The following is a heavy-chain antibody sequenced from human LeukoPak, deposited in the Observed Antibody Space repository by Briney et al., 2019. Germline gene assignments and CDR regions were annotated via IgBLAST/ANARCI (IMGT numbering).Heavy chain of an antibody. CDR3: AKDFSQEGSHSVDY. V-gene: IGHV3-23*01. CDR2: ISSGYST. D-gene: IGHD1-26*01. CDR1: GFTFSVYS. Sequence: GGSLRLSCAASGFTFSVYSMNWVRQAPGAGLEWVSAISSGYSTYYADSVRGRFIISRDNSKDTLYLQMNSLRAEDTAVYYCAKDFSQEGSHSVDYWGQGTLVTVSS. J-gene: IGHJ4*02.